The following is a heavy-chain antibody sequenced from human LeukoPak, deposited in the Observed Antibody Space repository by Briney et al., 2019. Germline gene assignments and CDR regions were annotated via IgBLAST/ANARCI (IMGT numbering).Heavy chain of an antibody. D-gene: IGHD6-13*01. Sequence: SETLSLTCTVSGGSISSYYWSWIRQPAGKGLEWIGRIYTSGSTNYNPSLKSRVTMSVDTSKNQFSLKLSSVTAADTAVYCCARDRRKAAAGGYFDYWGQGTLVTVSS. J-gene: IGHJ4*02. V-gene: IGHV4-4*07. CDR2: IYTSGST. CDR3: ARDRRKAAAGGYFDY. CDR1: GGSISSYY.